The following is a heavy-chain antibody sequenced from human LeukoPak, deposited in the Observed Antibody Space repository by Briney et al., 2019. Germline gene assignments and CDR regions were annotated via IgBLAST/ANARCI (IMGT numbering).Heavy chain of an antibody. D-gene: IGHD2-15*01. J-gene: IGHJ6*03. CDR2: IKQDGSEK. Sequence: GSLRLSCAASGFTFSSYWMSWVRQAPGKGLEWVANIKQDGSEKYYVDSVKGRFTISRDNAKNSLYLQMNSLRAEDTAVYYCARDREDIVVVVAAMYYYYYYMDVWGKGTTVTVSS. CDR1: GFTFSSYW. V-gene: IGHV3-7*01. CDR3: ARDREDIVVVVAAMYYYYYYMDV.